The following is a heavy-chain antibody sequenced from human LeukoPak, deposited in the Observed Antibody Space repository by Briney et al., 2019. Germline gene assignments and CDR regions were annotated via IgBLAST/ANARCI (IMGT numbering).Heavy chain of an antibody. V-gene: IGHV3-7*01. CDR1: GFTFSSYW. D-gene: IGHD3-10*01. CDR2: IKQDGSEK. Sequence: GGSLRLSCAASGFTFSSYWMSWVRQAPGKGLEWVANIKQDGSEKNYVGSVKGRFTITRDNAKNSLYLQMNSLRAEDTAVYYCARSSITMVRGVIKSTTSWYHYYNMDVWGKGTTVTVSS. CDR3: ARSSITMVRGVIKSTTSWYHYYNMDV. J-gene: IGHJ6*03.